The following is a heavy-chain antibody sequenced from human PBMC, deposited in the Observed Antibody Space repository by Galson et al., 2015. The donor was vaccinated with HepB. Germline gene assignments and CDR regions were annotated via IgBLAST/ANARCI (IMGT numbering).Heavy chain of an antibody. Sequence: ETLSLTCTVSGGSISSNYWTWNRQAPGKGLEWIGYIFHSGITKYNPSLKSRATISGDTSKNQFSLKVSSVTAADTAVYYCARGLSNYDYWGQGTLVTVSS. CDR2: IFHSGIT. CDR1: GGSISSNY. CDR3: ARGLSNYDY. D-gene: IGHD4-11*01. V-gene: IGHV4-59*01. J-gene: IGHJ4*02.